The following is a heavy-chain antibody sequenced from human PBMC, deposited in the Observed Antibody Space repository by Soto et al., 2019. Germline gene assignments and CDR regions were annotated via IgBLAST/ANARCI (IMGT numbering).Heavy chain of an antibody. CDR3: ARSTTKYGMDV. V-gene: IGHV4-31*03. J-gene: IGHJ6*02. Sequence: SETLSLTCTVSGGSISSGGYSWTWIRQHPGKGLEWIGYIYYSGSTYYKPSLKSRVTISVDTSKNQFSLKLSSVTAADTAVYYCARSTTKYGMDVWGQGTTVTVSS. CDR1: GGSISSGGYS. CDR2: IYYSGST. D-gene: IGHD1-1*01.